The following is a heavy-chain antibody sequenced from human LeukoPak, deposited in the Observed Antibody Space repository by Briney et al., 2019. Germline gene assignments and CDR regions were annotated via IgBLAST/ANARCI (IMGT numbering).Heavy chain of an antibody. J-gene: IGHJ4*02. CDR1: GGSISSGGYS. CDR2: IYHSGST. V-gene: IGHV4-30-2*01. Sequence: TLSLTCAVSGGSISSGGYSWSWIRQPPGKGLEWIGYIYHSGSTYYNPSLKSRVTISVDRSKNQFSLKLSSVTAADTAVYYCASHLWGSYRFFDYWGQGTLVTVSS. D-gene: IGHD3-16*02. CDR3: ASHLWGSYRFFDY.